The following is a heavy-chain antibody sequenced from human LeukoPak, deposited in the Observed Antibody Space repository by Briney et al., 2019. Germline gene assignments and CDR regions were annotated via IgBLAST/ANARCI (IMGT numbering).Heavy chain of an antibody. Sequence: SQTLSLTCAISGDSVSSNSAAWNWIRQYPSRGLEWLGRTYYRSKWYNDYAVSVKSRITINPDTSKNQFSLQLNSVTPEDTAVYYCAREIGSSGWYPGGTLDYWGQGTLVTVSS. CDR3: AREIGSSGWYPGGTLDY. CDR1: GDSVSSNSAA. CDR2: TYYRSKWYN. D-gene: IGHD6-19*01. V-gene: IGHV6-1*01. J-gene: IGHJ4*02.